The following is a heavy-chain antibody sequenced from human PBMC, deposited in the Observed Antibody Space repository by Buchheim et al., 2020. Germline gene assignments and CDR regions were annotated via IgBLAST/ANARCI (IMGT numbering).Heavy chain of an antibody. Sequence: QVQLVESGGGVVQPGRSLRLSCAASGFTFSSYAMHWVRQAPGKGLEWVTVISYDGSNKYYADSVKGRFTISRDNSKNTLYLQMNSLRAEDTAVYYCASRSNFDYWGQGTL. CDR3: ASRSNFDY. CDR2: ISYDGSNK. V-gene: IGHV3-30-3*01. CDR1: GFTFSSYA. J-gene: IGHJ4*02.